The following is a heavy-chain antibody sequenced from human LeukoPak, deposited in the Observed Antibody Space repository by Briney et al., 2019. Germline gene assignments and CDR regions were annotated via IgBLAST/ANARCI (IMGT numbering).Heavy chain of an antibody. CDR1: GFTFSNHA. J-gene: IGHJ4*02. Sequence: GGSLRLSCAASGFTFSNHAMTWVRQAPGKGLERVSSITGNGGSTYYADSVKGRFTISRDNPKNVLSLQMNSLRAEDTAVYYCAKELGHNWGYFDYWGQGILVTVSS. V-gene: IGHV3-23*01. D-gene: IGHD1-1*01. CDR3: AKELGHNWGYFDY. CDR2: ITGNGGST.